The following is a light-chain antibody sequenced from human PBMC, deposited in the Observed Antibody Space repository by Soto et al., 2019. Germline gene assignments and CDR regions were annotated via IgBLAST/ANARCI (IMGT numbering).Light chain of an antibody. CDR2: DAS. J-gene: IGKJ1*01. CDR1: HTVSRMY. V-gene: IGKV3-20*01. CDR3: HHYGSSPPWT. Sequence: EIVLTQSPVTLSLSPWERATLSCRASHTVSRMYLSWFQQKPAQAPRLIIYDASNRPTDIPARMSGSGAWTDFTLPISSLEPEDFSVYYCHHYGSSPPWTFGQGTKVDIK.